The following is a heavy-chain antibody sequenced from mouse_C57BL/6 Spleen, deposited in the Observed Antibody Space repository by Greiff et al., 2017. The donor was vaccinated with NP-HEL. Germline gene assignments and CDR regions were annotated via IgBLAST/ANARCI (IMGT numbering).Heavy chain of an antibody. CDR3: ARGGGYQYYFDY. D-gene: IGHD2-2*01. V-gene: IGHV1-50*01. J-gene: IGHJ2*01. CDR2: IDPSDSYT. CDR1: GYAFTSYW. Sequence: QVHVKQSGAELVKPGASVKLSCKASGYAFTSYWMQWVKQRPGQGLEWIGEIDPSDSYTNYNQKFKGKATLTVDTSSSTAYMQLSSLTSEDSAVYYCARGGGYQYYFDYWGQGTTLTVSS.